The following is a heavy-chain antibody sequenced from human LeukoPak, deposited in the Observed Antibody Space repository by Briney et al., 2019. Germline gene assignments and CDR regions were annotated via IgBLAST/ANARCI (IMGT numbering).Heavy chain of an antibody. D-gene: IGHD6-13*01. J-gene: IGHJ4*02. Sequence: GGSLRLSCAASGFTFSNYGTHWVRQAPGKGLEWVTFMQYDGSVKFYADSVKGRFTISRDNSKNTVYLQMNSLRAEDTAVYYCAKLYSSSWYYFDYWGQGTLVTVSS. CDR1: GFTFSNYG. V-gene: IGHV3-30*02. CDR2: MQYDGSVK. CDR3: AKLYSSSWYYFDY.